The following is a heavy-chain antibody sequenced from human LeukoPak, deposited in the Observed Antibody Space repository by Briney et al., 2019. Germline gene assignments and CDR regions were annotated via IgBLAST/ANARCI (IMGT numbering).Heavy chain of an antibody. CDR1: GNSW. CDR3: VSFYETY. Sequence: PGGSLRLSCAASGNSWMHWVRQVPGKGLVWVSHINSDGSWTSYADSVKGRFTISKDNAKNTVYLQMNSPRAEDTAVYYCVSFYETYWGRGTLVTVSS. J-gene: IGHJ4*02. CDR2: INSDGSWT. D-gene: IGHD2/OR15-2a*01. V-gene: IGHV3-74*01.